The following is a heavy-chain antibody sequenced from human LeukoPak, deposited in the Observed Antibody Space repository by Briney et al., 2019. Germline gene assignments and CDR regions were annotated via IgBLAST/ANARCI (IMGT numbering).Heavy chain of an antibody. CDR2: ISAYNGNT. J-gene: IGHJ4*02. D-gene: IGHD3-3*01. CDR3: ARDSPLIRFLEWLFDY. CDR1: GGTFSSYA. Sequence: GASVKVSCKASGGTFSSYAISWVRQAPGQGLEWMGWISAYNGNTNYAQKLQGRVTMTTDTSTSTAYMELRSLRSDDTAVYYCARDSPLIRFLEWLFDYWGQGTLVTVSS. V-gene: IGHV1-18*01.